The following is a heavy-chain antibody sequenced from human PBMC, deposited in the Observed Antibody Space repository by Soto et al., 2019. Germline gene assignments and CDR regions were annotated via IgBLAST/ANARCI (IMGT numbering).Heavy chain of an antibody. J-gene: IGHJ6*03. CDR3: ASIAARRVFFHYYYMDV. D-gene: IGHD6-6*01. CDR1: GFTVSSNY. Sequence: EVQLVESGGGLVQPGGSLRLSCAASGFTVSSNYMSWVRQAPGKGLEWVSVIYSGGSTYYADSVKGRFTISRDNSKNTLDLQMNSLRAEDTAVYYCASIAARRVFFHYYYMDVWGKGTTVTVSS. CDR2: IYSGGST. V-gene: IGHV3-66*01.